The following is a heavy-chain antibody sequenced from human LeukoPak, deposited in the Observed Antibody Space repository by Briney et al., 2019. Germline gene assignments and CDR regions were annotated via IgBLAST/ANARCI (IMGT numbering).Heavy chain of an antibody. J-gene: IGHJ3*01. Sequence: SGGSLRLSCAASAFTFSDFSMNWVRQAPGKGLEWISYIDTSSSIVYYANSVMGRFTVTRDNAKNSLYLQMNSLRDEDTAVYYCARGDDSWGPNNLDLWGQGTMVTVSS. CDR1: AFTFSDFS. CDR3: ARGDDSWGPNNLDL. V-gene: IGHV3-48*02. CDR2: IDTSSSIV. D-gene: IGHD7-27*01.